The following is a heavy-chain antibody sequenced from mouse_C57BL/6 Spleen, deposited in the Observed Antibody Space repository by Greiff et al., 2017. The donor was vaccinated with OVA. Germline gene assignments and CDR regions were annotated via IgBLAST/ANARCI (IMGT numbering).Heavy chain of an antibody. Sequence: EVKLMESGGGLVKPGGSLKLSCAASGFTFSDYGMHWVRPAPEKGLEWVAYISSGSSTIYYADTVKGRFTISRDNAKNTLFLQMTSLRSEDTAMYYCARGPVVARAMDYWGQGTSVTVSS. J-gene: IGHJ4*01. CDR2: ISSGSSTI. D-gene: IGHD1-1*01. V-gene: IGHV5-17*01. CDR1: GFTFSDYG. CDR3: ARGPVVARAMDY.